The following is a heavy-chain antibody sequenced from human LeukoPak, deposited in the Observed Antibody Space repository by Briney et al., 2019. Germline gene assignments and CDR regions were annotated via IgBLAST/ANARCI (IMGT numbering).Heavy chain of an antibody. V-gene: IGHV4-39*01. Sequence: SETLSLTCTVSGGSISSSSYYWGWIRQPPGKGLEWIGSISYSGSTYYNPSLKSRVTISVDTSKNQFSLKLSSVTAADTAVYYCARHTYYYGSGSYYNYPSLAYYYMDVWGKGTTVTISS. J-gene: IGHJ6*03. CDR2: ISYSGST. CDR3: ARHTYYYGSGSYYNYPSLAYYYMDV. D-gene: IGHD3-10*01. CDR1: GGSISSSSYY.